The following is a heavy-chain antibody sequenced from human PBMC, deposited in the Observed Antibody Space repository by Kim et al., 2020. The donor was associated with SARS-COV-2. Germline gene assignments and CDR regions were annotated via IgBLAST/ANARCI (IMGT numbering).Heavy chain of an antibody. CDR2: TT. J-gene: IGHJ4*02. V-gene: IGHV3-49*02. Sequence: TTEYAASVKGRFTLSRDDSKSIAYLQMNSLKTEDTAVYYCTRDRETYFDYWGQGTLVTVSS. CDR3: TRDRETYFDY. D-gene: IGHD1-26*01.